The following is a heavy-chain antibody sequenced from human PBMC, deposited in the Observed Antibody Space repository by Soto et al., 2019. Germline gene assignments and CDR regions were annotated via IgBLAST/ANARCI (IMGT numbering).Heavy chain of an antibody. V-gene: IGHV3-23*01. CDR3: ARRNWNYGAFDI. CDR2: ISGSGSST. J-gene: IGHJ3*02. CDR1: GFTFSSYA. Sequence: GGSLRLSCAASGFTFSSYAMSWVRQAPGKGLEWVSGISGSGSSTYYADSVKGRFTISRDNSKNTLYLQMNSLRAEDTAVYYCARRNWNYGAFDIWGQGTMVTVSS. D-gene: IGHD1-7*01.